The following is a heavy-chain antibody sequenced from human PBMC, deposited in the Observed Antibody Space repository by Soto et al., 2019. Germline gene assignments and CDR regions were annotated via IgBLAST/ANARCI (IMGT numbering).Heavy chain of an antibody. J-gene: IGHJ3*02. Sequence: QVQLVQSGAEVKKPGSSVKVSCKASGGSLSSYTLSWVRQAPGQGLEWMGRIIPILNIPTYAQKFQDRVTISPDKPLTTASMELSSLRSADTAVYYCAREGPPGVAVAGTQVSAAFDIWGQGTMGTVSS. V-gene: IGHV1-69*04. D-gene: IGHD6-19*01. CDR2: IIPILNIP. CDR1: GGSLSSYT. CDR3: AREGPPGVAVAGTQVSAAFDI.